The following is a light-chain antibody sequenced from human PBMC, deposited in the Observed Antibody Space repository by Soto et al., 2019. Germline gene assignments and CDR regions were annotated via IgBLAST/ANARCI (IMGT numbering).Light chain of an antibody. CDR2: DAS. Sequence: EIVLTQSPATLSLSPGERATLSCRASQSVSSYLAWYQQKPGQAPGLLIYDASNRATGIPARFSGSGSGTDFTLTISSLEPEDFAVYYCQQRSSWPPEYTFGQGTKLEIK. CDR3: QQRSSWPPEYT. V-gene: IGKV3-11*01. CDR1: QSVSSY. J-gene: IGKJ2*01.